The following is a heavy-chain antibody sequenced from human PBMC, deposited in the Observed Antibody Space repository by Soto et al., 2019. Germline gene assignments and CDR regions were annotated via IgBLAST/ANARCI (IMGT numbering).Heavy chain of an antibody. D-gene: IGHD5-12*01. CDR2: INPNNGDT. J-gene: IGHJ4*02. V-gene: IGHV1-2*02. CDR3: ARHSGYDYVFDY. CDR1: GYTFTSYG. Sequence: GASVKVSCKASGYTFTSYGITWVRQAPGQGLEWMGWINPNNGDTHYAQKFQGRVTMTRDTSTSTAYMELSSLRFDDTAVYYCARHSGYDYVFDYWGQGTLVTVSS.